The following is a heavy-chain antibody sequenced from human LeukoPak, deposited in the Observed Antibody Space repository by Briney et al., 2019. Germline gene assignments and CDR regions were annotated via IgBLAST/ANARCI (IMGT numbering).Heavy chain of an antibody. V-gene: IGHV3-11*06. J-gene: IGHJ1*01. CDR2: ISGSGSDT. CDR1: GFTFSDYY. Sequence: GVPLRLSCAASGFTFSDYYMSWIRQAPGKGLEWLSYISGSGSDTNYADSVKGRFTISRDNAKNSLYLQMNSLRAEDTAVYYCARDASDTAMVGYFQHWGQGTLVTVSS. CDR3: ARDASDTAMVGYFQH. D-gene: IGHD5-18*01.